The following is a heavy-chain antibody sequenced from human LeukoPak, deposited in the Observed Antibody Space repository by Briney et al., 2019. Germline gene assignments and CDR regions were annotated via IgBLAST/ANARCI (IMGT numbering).Heavy chain of an antibody. CDR1: GGSISSYY. D-gene: IGHD6-13*01. J-gene: IGHJ4*02. Sequence: SETLSLTCTVSGGSISSYYWSWIRQPPGKGLEWIGYIYYSGSTNYNPSLKSRVTISVDTSKNQFSLKLSSVTAADTAVYYCARLYSSSWGVYFDYWGQGTLVTVSS. CDR2: IYYSGST. V-gene: IGHV4-59*01. CDR3: ARLYSSSWGVYFDY.